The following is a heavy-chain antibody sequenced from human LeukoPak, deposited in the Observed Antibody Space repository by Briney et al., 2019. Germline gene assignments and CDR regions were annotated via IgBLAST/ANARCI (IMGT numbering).Heavy chain of an antibody. V-gene: IGHV4-34*01. CDR3: ARDLAAAGPPLGWFDP. CDR2: INHSGST. CDR1: GGSFSGYY. Sequence: SETLSLTCAVYGGSFSGYYWSWIRQPPGKGLEWIGEINHSGSTNYNPSLKSRVTISVDTSKNQFSLKLSSVTAADTAVYYCARDLAAAGPPLGWFDPWGQGTLVTVSS. J-gene: IGHJ5*02. D-gene: IGHD6-13*01.